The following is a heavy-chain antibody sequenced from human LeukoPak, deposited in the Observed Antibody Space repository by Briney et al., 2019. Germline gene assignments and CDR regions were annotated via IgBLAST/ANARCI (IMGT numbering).Heavy chain of an antibody. J-gene: IGHJ4*02. CDR3: ASWGQQLVYFDY. Sequence: GGSLRLSCAASGFTFDDYGMSWVRQAPGKGLEWVSGINWNGGSTGYADSVKGRFTISRDNAKNSLYLQMNSLRAEDTALYYCASWGQQLVYFDYWGQVTLVTVSS. V-gene: IGHV3-20*04. CDR1: GFTFDDYG. D-gene: IGHD6-13*01. CDR2: INWNGGST.